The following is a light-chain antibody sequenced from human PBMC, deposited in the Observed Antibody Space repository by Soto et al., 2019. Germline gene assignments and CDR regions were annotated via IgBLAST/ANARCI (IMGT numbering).Light chain of an antibody. V-gene: IGKV1-17*01. CDR1: QAIRTA. CDR2: AAS. J-gene: IGKJ1*01. CDR3: LQSSRYPWT. Sequence: IQLTQSPSSLSASVGDRVTITCRASQAIRTALGWYQQKPGKVPKLLIYAASTLQSGVPSRFSGSGSGTEFTLTISSLQPEDFGTYYCLQSSRYPWTFGQGTKVDI.